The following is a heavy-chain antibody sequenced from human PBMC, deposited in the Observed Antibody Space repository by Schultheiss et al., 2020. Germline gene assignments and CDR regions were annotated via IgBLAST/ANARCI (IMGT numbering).Heavy chain of an antibody. D-gene: IGHD6-19*01. J-gene: IGHJ6*02. CDR3: ARDPRGAAVAGTGSDYYYYGMDV. CDR2: IYYSGST. V-gene: IGHV4-61*10. Sequence: SETLSLTCTVSGDSISSGSYYWSWIRQPAGKGLEWIGYIYYSGSTNYNPSLKSRVTISVDTSKNQFSLKLSSVTAADTAVYYCARDPRGAAVAGTGSDYYYYGMDVWGQGTTVTVSS. CDR1: GDSISSGSYY.